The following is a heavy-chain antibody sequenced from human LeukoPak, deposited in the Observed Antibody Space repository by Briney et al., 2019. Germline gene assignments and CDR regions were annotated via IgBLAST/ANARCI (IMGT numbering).Heavy chain of an antibody. CDR1: GYTFTSYY. D-gene: IGHD3-9*01. Sequence: ASVKVSCKASGYTFTSYYMHWVRQAPGQGLEWMGIINPSGGSTSYAQKFQGRVTMTRDTSTSTVYMELSSLRSEDTAVYYCAREKPYYDILTGYHKGGAFDIWGQGTMATVSS. J-gene: IGHJ3*02. CDR2: INPSGGST. V-gene: IGHV1-46*03. CDR3: AREKPYYDILTGYHKGGAFDI.